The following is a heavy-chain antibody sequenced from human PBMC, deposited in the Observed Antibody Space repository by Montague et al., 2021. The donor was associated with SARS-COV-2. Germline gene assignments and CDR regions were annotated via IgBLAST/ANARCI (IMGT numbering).Heavy chain of an antibody. CDR2: IHSAGRGT. J-gene: IGHJ5*02. CDR3: AKVGDILTGYSLINLDA. Sequence: SLRLSCAASGFTFTNSPMSWVRQAPGKGLDWVSVIHSAGRGTYYADSVQGRFTISRDNLKNTVYLQMNNLRDVDTAVYYCAKVGDILTGYSLINLDAWGQGTL. V-gene: IGHV3-23*03. D-gene: IGHD3-9*01. CDR1: GFTFTNSP.